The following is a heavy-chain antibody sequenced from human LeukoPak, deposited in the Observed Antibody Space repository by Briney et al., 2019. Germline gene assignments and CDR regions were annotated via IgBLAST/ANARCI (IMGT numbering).Heavy chain of an antibody. V-gene: IGHV1-2*02. CDR2: INPNTGGT. D-gene: IGHD1-1*01. CDR1: GYTFTDYF. CDR3: ARGGIPHYYYYMDV. J-gene: IGHJ6*03. Sequence: ASVKVSCKASGYTFTDYFMHWVRQAPGHGLEWMGWINPNTGGTNYAQKFQGRVTMTRDTSISTAYMDLSSLRSDDTALYYCARGGIPHYYYYMDVWGKGTTVTVSS.